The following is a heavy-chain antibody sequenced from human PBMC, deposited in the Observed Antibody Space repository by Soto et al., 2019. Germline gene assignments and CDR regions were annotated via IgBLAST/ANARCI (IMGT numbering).Heavy chain of an antibody. CDR1: GGTFSSYA. J-gene: IGHJ4*02. CDR3: AMSSWYKYLPFDY. V-gene: IGHV1-69*01. Sequence: QVQLVQSGAEVKKPGSSVKVSCKASGGTFSSYAISWVRQAPGQGLEWMGGIIPIFGTANYAQKFQGRVTITAEESTSTADMELSSLRSEATAVYYCAMSSWYKYLPFDYWGQGTLVTVSS. CDR2: IIPIFGTA. D-gene: IGHD6-13*01.